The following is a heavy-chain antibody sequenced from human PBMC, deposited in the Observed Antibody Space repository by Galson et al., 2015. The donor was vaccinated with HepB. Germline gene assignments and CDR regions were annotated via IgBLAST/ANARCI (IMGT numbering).Heavy chain of an antibody. CDR1: GYTSTGYY. D-gene: IGHD3-3*01. Sequence: SVKVSCKASGYTSTGYYMHWVRQAPGQGLEWMGWINPNSGGTNYAQKFQGRVTMTRDTSISTAYMELSRLRSDDTAVYYCARGQVITIFGVPKTYYFDYWGQGTLVTVSS. CDR3: ARGQVITIFGVPKTYYFDY. V-gene: IGHV1-2*02. J-gene: IGHJ4*02. CDR2: INPNSGGT.